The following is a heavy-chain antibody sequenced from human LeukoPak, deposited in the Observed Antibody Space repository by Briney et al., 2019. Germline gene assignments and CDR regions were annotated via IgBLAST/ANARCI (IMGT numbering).Heavy chain of an antibody. CDR3: AKKEDSSGYLAYSDY. CDR2: ISGSGGST. V-gene: IGHV3-23*01. J-gene: IGHJ4*02. Sequence: GGSLRLSCAASGFTFSSYAMSWVRQAPGKGLEWVSAISGSGGSTYYADSVKGRFTISRDNSKNTLYLQMDSLRAEDTAVYYCAKKEDSSGYLAYSDYWGQGTLVTVSS. D-gene: IGHD3-22*01. CDR1: GFTFSSYA.